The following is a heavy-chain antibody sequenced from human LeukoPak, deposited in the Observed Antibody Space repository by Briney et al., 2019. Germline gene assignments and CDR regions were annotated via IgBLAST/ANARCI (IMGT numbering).Heavy chain of an antibody. Sequence: SETLSLTCAVYGGSYSGYYWSWIRQPPGKGLEWIGEINHSGSTNYNPSLKSRVTISVDTSKNQFSLKLSSVTAADTAVYYCARTDFWSGYRFDYWGQGTLVTVSS. V-gene: IGHV4-34*01. CDR1: GGSYSGYY. CDR2: INHSGST. D-gene: IGHD3-3*01. J-gene: IGHJ4*02. CDR3: ARTDFWSGYRFDY.